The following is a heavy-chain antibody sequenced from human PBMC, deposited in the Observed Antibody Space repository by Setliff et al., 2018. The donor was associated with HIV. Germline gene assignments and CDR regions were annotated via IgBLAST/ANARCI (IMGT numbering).Heavy chain of an antibody. V-gene: IGHV4-34*01. D-gene: IGHD2-2*01. CDR1: GGSFSGYY. CDR3: VRGYCSSTTCYDDYYYMDV. J-gene: IGHJ6*03. Sequence: SETLSLTCAVYGGSFSGYYWSWIRQPPGKGLEWIGEINHSGSTSYNPSLKSRVTISVDTSKKQFFLKLSSVTAADTAVYYCVRGYCSSTTCYDDYYYMDVWGKGSTVTVSS. CDR2: INHSGST.